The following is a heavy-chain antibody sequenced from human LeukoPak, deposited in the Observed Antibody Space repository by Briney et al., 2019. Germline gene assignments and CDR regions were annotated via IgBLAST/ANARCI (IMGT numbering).Heavy chain of an antibody. J-gene: IGHJ6*02. CDR3: ARYSYGIYYGMDV. CDR2: IYSGGST. V-gene: IGHV3-66*01. CDR1: GFTVSSNY. D-gene: IGHD5-18*01. Sequence: PGGSLRLSCAASGFTVSSNYMSWVRQAPGKGLEWVSVIYSGGSTYYADSVKGRFTISRDNSKNTLYLQMNSLRAEDTAVYYCARYSYGIYYGMDVWGQGTTVAVSS.